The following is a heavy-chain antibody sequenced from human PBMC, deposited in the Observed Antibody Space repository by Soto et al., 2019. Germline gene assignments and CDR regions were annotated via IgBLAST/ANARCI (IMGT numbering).Heavy chain of an antibody. V-gene: IGHV3-23*01. D-gene: IGHD3-3*01. CDR1: GFTFSSYA. Sequence: EVQLLESGGGLVQPGGSLRLSCATSGFTFSSYAMTWVRQAPGKGLEWVSAISGSGGSTYFADSVKGRFTISRDSSKNTLYLQMNSLRAEDTALYYCAKGGGYDFWSGYPNYFDYWGQGTLVTVSP. CDR3: AKGGGYDFWSGYPNYFDY. CDR2: ISGSGGST. J-gene: IGHJ4*02.